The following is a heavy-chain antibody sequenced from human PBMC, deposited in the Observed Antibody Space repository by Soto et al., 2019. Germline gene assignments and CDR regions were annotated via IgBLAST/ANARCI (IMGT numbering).Heavy chain of an antibody. CDR2: INPSGGST. V-gene: IGHV1-46*03. CDR1: GYTFTSYY. D-gene: IGHD2-15*01. Sequence: GASVKVSCKASGYTFTSYYMHWVRQAPGQGLEWMGIINPSGGSTSYAQKFQGRVTMTRDTSTSTVYMELSSLRSEDTAVYYCARGGHIVVVVAATPSWFDPWGQGTLVTVSS. CDR3: ARGGHIVVVVAATPSWFDP. J-gene: IGHJ5*02.